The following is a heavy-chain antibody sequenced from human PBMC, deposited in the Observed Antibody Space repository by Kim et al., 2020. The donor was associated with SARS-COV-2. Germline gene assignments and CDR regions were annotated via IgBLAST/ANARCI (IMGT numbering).Heavy chain of an antibody. D-gene: IGHD3-16*02. V-gene: IGHV3-30*01. J-gene: IGHJ4*02. CDR3: ARAGYRSIWYYFDY. Sequence: AHSVKGRFTISSDNSKNTLYLQLNSLRPEDTAIFYCARAGYRSIWYYFDYWGQGTLVTVSS.